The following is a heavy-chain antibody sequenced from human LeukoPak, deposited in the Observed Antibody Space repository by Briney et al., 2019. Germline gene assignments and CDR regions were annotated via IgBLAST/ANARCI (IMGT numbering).Heavy chain of an antibody. D-gene: IGHD1-14*01. V-gene: IGHV5-51*01. J-gene: IGHJ4*02. CDR3: ARHLLVNQVGDFAY. CDR1: GYSFTSYW. Sequence: GESLKISCKGSGYSFTSYWIAWVRQMPGKGLEWMGIIYPGDSDTRYSPSFQAQVTISADKSISTAYLQWSSLKASDTAMYYCARHLLVNQVGDFAYWGQGTLVTVSS. CDR2: IYPGDSDT.